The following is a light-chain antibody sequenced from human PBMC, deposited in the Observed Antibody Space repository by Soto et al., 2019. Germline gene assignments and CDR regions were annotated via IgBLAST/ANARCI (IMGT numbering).Light chain of an antibody. V-gene: IGLV2-14*01. CDR3: SSNRITSTV. CDR1: SSDVGAYKS. Sequence: QSVLTQPASVSGSPGQSITLSCTGTSSDVGAYKSVSWYQRHPGKAPKLIIYEVDTRPSGISNRFSGFRSGSTASLTISGLQAEDEADYYCSSNRITSTVFGTGTKVTVL. J-gene: IGLJ1*01. CDR2: EVD.